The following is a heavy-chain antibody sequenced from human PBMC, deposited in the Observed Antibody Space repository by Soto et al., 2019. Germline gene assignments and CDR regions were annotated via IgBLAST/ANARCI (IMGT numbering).Heavy chain of an antibody. CDR3: ATGATHSYNWLDP. D-gene: IGHD5-12*01. V-gene: IGHV3-74*01. CDR1: GFTFSTFW. CDR2: INSDGSKT. J-gene: IGHJ5*02. Sequence: EVQLVESGGTLLQPGGSLRLSCAASGFTFSTFWMHWVRQAPGKGLEWVSRINSDGSKTTYADAVKGRFTISRDNAKNTVYLQMNSLRAEDTAVYYCATGATHSYNWLDPWGQGTLVTVSS.